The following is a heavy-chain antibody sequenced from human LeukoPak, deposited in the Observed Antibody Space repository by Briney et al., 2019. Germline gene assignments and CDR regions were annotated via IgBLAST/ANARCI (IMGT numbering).Heavy chain of an antibody. CDR2: IRYDGSNK. J-gene: IGHJ3*02. V-gene: IGHV3-30*02. CDR1: GFTFSSYS. D-gene: IGHD2-2*02. Sequence: PGGSLRLSCAASGFTFSSYSMNWVRQAPGKGLEWVAFIRYDGSNKYYADSVKGRFTISRDNSKNTLYLQMNSLRAEDTAVYYCAKDQESYIVVPAAIGAFDIWGQGTMVTVSS. CDR3: AKDQESYIVVPAAIGAFDI.